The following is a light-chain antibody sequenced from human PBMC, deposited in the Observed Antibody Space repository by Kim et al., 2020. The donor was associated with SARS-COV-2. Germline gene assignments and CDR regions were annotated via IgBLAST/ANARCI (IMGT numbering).Light chain of an antibody. CDR1: QTINSC. CDR3: QQSYSTPPLT. CDR2: AAS. Sequence: DIQMTQSPSSLSASVGDRVTITCRASQTINSCLNWYQHKPGRAPKLLIYAASSLQSGVPSRFCGSGSGTDFTLTISSLQPEDFATYYCQQSYSTPPLTFGGGTEVEIK. V-gene: IGKV1-39*01. J-gene: IGKJ4*01.